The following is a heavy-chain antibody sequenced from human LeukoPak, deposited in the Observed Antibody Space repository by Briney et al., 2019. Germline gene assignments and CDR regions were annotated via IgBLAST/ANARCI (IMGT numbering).Heavy chain of an antibody. CDR1: GFTFSSYG. V-gene: IGHV3-48*04. D-gene: IGHD6-6*01. Sequence: GGSLRLSCAASGFTFSSYGMSWVRQAPGKGLEWVSAISSSGSTIYYADSVKGRFTISRDNAKNSLYLQMNSLRAEDTAVYYCARSSRLTFDYWGQGTLVTVSS. J-gene: IGHJ4*02. CDR2: ISSSGSTI. CDR3: ARSSRLTFDY.